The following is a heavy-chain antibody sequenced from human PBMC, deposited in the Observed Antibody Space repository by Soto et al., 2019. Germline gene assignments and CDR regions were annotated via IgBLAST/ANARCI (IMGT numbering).Heavy chain of an antibody. D-gene: IGHD1-1*01. J-gene: IGHJ4*02. V-gene: IGHV1-18*01. CDR2: ISAHNGNT. Sequence: QVHLVQSGAEVKKPGASVKVSCKGSGYAFTTYGITWVRQAPGQGLEWMGWISAHNGNTNYAQKLQGRVTVTRDTSTRPAYMELRSLRCDDTAVYYCARGRYGDYWGQGALVTVSS. CDR1: GYAFTTYG. CDR3: ARGRYGDY.